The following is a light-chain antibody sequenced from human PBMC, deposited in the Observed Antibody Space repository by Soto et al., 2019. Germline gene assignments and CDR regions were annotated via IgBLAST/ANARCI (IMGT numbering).Light chain of an antibody. CDR1: GSNIGTNY. J-gene: IGLJ2*01. CDR2: STD. Sequence: QLVLTQSPSASGTPGQRVTVSCSGSGSNIGTNYVYWYQQLPGTAPKVLIYSTDKRPSGVPDRFSGSKSGTSASLAISGLRSEDEADYYCAAWDDSVSGPVFGGGTKLTVL. CDR3: AAWDDSVSGPV. V-gene: IGLV1-47*01.